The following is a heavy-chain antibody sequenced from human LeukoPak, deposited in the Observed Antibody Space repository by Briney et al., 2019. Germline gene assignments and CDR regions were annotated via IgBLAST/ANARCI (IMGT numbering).Heavy chain of an antibody. CDR2: ISAYNGNT. CDR3: ARGGDSSGYFGD. J-gene: IGHJ4*02. V-gene: IGHV1-18*01. Sequence: ASVKVSCKASGYTFTSYGISWVRQAPGQGLEWMGWISAYNGNTNYAQKLQGRVTMTTDTSTSTVYMELRSPRSDDTAMYYCARGGDSSGYFGDWGQGTLVTVSS. CDR1: GYTFTSYG. D-gene: IGHD3-22*01.